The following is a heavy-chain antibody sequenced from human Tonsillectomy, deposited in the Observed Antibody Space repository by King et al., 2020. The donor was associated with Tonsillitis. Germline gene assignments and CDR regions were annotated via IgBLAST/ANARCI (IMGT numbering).Heavy chain of an antibody. J-gene: IGHJ4*02. CDR1: GFTVSMKH. Sequence: VQLVESGGGLIQPGGSLRVSCEASGFTVSMKHMSWVRQAPGKGLGWVSVIYISGITYYAESVKGGFTISRDNSKNTLYLQMNSLRVDDTAVYYCATGGGNGYSFEDYFDFWGQGTLVTVSS. CDR3: ATGGGNGYSFEDYFDF. CDR2: IYISGIT. D-gene: IGHD5-12*01. V-gene: IGHV3-53*01.